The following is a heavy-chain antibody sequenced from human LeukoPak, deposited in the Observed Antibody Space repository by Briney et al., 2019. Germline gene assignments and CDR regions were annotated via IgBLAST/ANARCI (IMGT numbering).Heavy chain of an antibody. CDR3: ARVRMESSSWSYYYYYYMDV. CDR2: IYYSGST. CDR1: GGSISSYY. D-gene: IGHD6-13*01. J-gene: IGHJ6*03. V-gene: IGHV4-59*01. Sequence: SETLSLTCTVAGGSISSYYWSWIRQPPGKGLEWIGYIYYSGSTNYNPSLKSRVTISVDTSKNQFSLKLSSVTAADTAVYYCARVRMESSSWSYYYYYYMDVWGKGTTVTISS.